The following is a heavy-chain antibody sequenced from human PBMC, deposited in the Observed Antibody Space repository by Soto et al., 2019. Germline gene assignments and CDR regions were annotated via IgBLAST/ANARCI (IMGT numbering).Heavy chain of an antibody. D-gene: IGHD6-19*01. J-gene: IGHJ4*02. CDR2: IYSSGST. CDR3: ARSGAGSGWL. Sequence: QVQLQESGPGLVKPSETLSLTCTVSGGSVSSGRYYWSWSRQPPGKGLEWIGYIYSSGSTNYKLSLRSRVTLPLDTSKNQSCLNLSSVTAADTAVYYCARSGAGSGWLGGQGTLVTVSS. V-gene: IGHV4-61*01. CDR1: GGSVSSGRYY.